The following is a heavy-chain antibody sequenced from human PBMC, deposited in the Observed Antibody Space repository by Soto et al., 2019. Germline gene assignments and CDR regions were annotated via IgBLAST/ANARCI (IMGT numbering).Heavy chain of an antibody. CDR2: INHSGST. V-gene: IGHV4-34*01. D-gene: IGHD2-15*01. Sequence: PSETLSLTCAVDGGSFGGYYWSWIRQPPGKGLEWIGEINHSGSTNYNPSLKSRVTISVDTSKNQFSLKLSSVTAADTAVYYCARTSLCSGGSCYPSAKYNWFDPWGQGTLVTVSS. CDR3: ARTSLCSGGSCYPSAKYNWFDP. CDR1: GGSFGGYY. J-gene: IGHJ5*02.